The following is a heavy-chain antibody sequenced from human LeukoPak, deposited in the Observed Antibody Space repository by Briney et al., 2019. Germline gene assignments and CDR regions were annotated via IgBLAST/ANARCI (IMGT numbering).Heavy chain of an antibody. CDR1: GFTFSNYS. D-gene: IGHD5-24*01. CDR2: ISYDGSNK. V-gene: IGHV3-30*18. CDR3: AKAGMATYFEREDY. Sequence: PGGSLRLSCAASGFTFSNYSMHWVRQAPGKGLEWVAVISYDGSNKYYADSVKGRFTISRDNSKNTLYLQMNSLRAEDTAVYYCAKAGMATYFEREDYWGQGTLVTVSS. J-gene: IGHJ4*02.